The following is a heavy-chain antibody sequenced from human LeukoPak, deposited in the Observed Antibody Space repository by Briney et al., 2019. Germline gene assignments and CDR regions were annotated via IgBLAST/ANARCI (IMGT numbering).Heavy chain of an antibody. V-gene: IGHV3-23*01. D-gene: IGHD2-15*01. CDR2: TSGTGGTT. CDR1: GFTFSSYG. Sequence: PGGTLRLSCAASGFTFSSYGMSWVRQAPGKGLEWVSATSGTGGTTYYADSVKGRFTISRDNSKNTLYLQMNSLRAEDTAVYYCAKNGDRGAYCSGGSCYPYYYYYMDVWGKGTTVTISS. CDR3: AKNGDRGAYCSGGSCYPYYYYYMDV. J-gene: IGHJ6*03.